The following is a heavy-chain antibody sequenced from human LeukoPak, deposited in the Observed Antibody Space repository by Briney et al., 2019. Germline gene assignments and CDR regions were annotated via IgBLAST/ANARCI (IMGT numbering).Heavy chain of an antibody. CDR1: GFTFTDHC. Sequence: GGSLRLSCAASGFTFTDHCMDWVRQTPGKGLEWVAAISDGGGATYYADSVKGRFTISRDDSTNTVYLQMSGLRAEDTAVYYCAKKQAEPGTLGNYFDYWGQGTLVTVSS. J-gene: IGHJ4*02. CDR3: AKKQAEPGTLGNYFDY. V-gene: IGHV3-23*01. CDR2: ISDGGGAT. D-gene: IGHD7-27*01.